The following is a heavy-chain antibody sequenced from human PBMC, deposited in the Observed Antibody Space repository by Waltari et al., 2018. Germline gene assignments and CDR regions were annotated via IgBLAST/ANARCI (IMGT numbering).Heavy chain of an antibody. D-gene: IGHD3-16*02. CDR2: IYHSGTT. J-gene: IGHJ6*02. CDR3: AREREGGIRGQYGLDV. Sequence: QVQLQESGPGLVKPSGTLSLTCAVSGGPISSGDLWSWVRQPPGKGLEWIGDIYHSGTTNYNPSLESRVTISIDNPKNHFSLKLRSVTAADTAMYYCAREREGGIRGQYGLDVWGQGTTVTVSS. CDR1: GGPISSGDL. V-gene: IGHV4-4*02.